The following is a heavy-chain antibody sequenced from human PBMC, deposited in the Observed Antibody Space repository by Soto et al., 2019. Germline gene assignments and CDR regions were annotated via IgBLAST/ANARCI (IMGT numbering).Heavy chain of an antibody. Sequence: PVGSLRLSCAASGFTFSSYGMHWVRQAPGKGLEWVAVIWYDGSNKYYADSVKGRFTISRDNSKNTLYLQMNSLRAEDTAVYYCARERAYTGITGTTEYYYGMDVWGQGTTVTVSS. D-gene: IGHD1-7*01. V-gene: IGHV3-33*01. CDR1: GFTFSSYG. CDR2: IWYDGSNK. CDR3: ARERAYTGITGTTEYYYGMDV. J-gene: IGHJ6*02.